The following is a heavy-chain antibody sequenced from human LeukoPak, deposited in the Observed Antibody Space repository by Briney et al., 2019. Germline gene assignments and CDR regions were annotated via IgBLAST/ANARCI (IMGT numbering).Heavy chain of an antibody. CDR1: GFTFTTFT. J-gene: IGHJ4*02. V-gene: IGHV3-23*01. Sequence: GGSLRLSCAASGFTFTTFTMNWVRQAPGKGLEWVSAINRGGGGTYYADFVKGRFTISRDISENTLYLQMNSLRAEDTATYYCAKGTERYREVSSFDSWGQGTQVTVSS. CDR3: AKGTERYREVSSFDS. D-gene: IGHD3-10*01. CDR2: INRGGGGT.